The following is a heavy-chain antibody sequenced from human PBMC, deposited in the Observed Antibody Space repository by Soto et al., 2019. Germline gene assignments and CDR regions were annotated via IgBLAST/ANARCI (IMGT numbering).Heavy chain of an antibody. J-gene: IGHJ6*02. V-gene: IGHV3-30*18. Sequence: GGSLRLSCAASGFTFSSYGRHWVRQAPGKGLEWVAVISYDGSNKYYADSVKGRFTISRDNSKNTLYLQMNSLRAEDTAVYYCAKVLTSMVRGAPYYYYYGMDVWGQGTTVTVSS. D-gene: IGHD3-10*01. CDR2: ISYDGSNK. CDR3: AKVLTSMVRGAPYYYYYGMDV. CDR1: GFTFSSYG.